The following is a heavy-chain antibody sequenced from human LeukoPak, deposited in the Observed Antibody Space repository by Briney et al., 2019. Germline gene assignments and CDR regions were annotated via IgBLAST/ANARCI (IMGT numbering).Heavy chain of an antibody. V-gene: IGHV3-33*08. CDR1: GFTFSNFG. CDR2: ISDNGRRT. CDR3: ARDRIGKYSIDY. J-gene: IGHJ4*02. Sequence: GGSLRLSCAASGFTFSNFGLNWVRQAPGEGLEWVAFISDNGRRTYYLESVKGLFTISRDDSKNTLYLQMNSLRVEDTAVYYCARDRIGKYSIDYWGQGTLVTASS. D-gene: IGHD2-15*01.